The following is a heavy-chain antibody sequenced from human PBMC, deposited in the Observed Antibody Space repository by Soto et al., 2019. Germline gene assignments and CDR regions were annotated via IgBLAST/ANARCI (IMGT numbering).Heavy chain of an antibody. CDR2: INPSSDAT. CDR1: GYTSTTYD. J-gene: IGHJ4*02. CDR3: VRGLRWRDLDY. D-gene: IGHD2-15*01. V-gene: IGHV1-2*02. Sequence: ASVNVSCKASGYTSTTYDINCXRQATGQGLEWMGWINPSSDATDYSQKFRGRVTMARDTSIGTASMELSRLRSDDNAVYYCVRGLRWRDLDYWGQGTPVTVSS.